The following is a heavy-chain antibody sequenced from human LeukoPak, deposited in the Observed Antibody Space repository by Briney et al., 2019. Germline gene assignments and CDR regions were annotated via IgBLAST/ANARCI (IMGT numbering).Heavy chain of an antibody. D-gene: IGHD1-26*01. J-gene: IGHJ6*03. CDR2: IIPIFGTA. CDR3: ARGPASEWDTPGLYYYYYMDV. V-gene: IGHV1-69*05. CDR1: GGTFSSYA. Sequence: GSSVKVSCKASGGTFSSYAISWVRQAPGQGLEWMGGIIPIFGTANYAQKFQGRVTITTDESTSTAYMELSSLRSEDTAVYYRARGPASEWDTPGLYYYYYMDVWGKGTTVTVSS.